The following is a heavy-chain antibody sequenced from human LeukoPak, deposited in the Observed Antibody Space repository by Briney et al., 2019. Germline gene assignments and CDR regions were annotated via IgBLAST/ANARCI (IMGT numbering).Heavy chain of an antibody. CDR3: AAGVYFFDY. D-gene: IGHD3-3*01. J-gene: IGHJ4*02. CDR2: IWYDGSNK. Sequence: PGRSLRLSCAASGFSFSNYGMHWVRQAPGKGLEWVAIIWYDGSNKYYADSVKGRFTISRDNSKNTLYLQMNSLRAEDTALYYCAAGVYFFDYWGQGTLVTVSS. CDR1: GFSFSNYG. V-gene: IGHV3-33*01.